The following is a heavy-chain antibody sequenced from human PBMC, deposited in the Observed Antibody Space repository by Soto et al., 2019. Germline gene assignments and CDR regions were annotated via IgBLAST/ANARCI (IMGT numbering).Heavy chain of an antibody. D-gene: IGHD3-10*01. Sequence: SVKVSCKASGGTFSSYAISWVRQAPGQGLEWMGGIIPIFGTANYAQKFQGRVMITADESTSTAYMELSSLRSEDTAVYYCARDTHRRIKKAFDIWGQGTMVTVSS. V-gene: IGHV1-69*13. CDR1: GGTFSSYA. CDR3: ARDTHRRIKKAFDI. CDR2: IIPIFGTA. J-gene: IGHJ3*02.